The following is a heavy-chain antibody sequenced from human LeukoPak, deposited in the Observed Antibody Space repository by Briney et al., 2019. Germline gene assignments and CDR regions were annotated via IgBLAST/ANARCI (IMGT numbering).Heavy chain of an antibody. CDR2: IWYDGSNK. CDR1: GFTFSSYG. J-gene: IGHJ4*02. D-gene: IGHD6-19*01. CDR3: AKDLERYSSGWYWDY. V-gene: IGHV3-33*06. Sequence: GRSLRLSCAASGFTFSSYGMHWVRQAPGKGQEWVAVIWYDGSNKYYADSVKGRFTISRDNSKNTLYLQMNSLRAEDTAVYYCAKDLERYSSGWYWDYWGQGTLVTVSS.